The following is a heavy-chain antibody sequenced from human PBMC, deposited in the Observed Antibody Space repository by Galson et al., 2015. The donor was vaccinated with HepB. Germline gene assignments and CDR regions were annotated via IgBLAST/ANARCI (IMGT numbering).Heavy chain of an antibody. J-gene: IGHJ6*02. Sequence: SLRLSCAASGFTFSSYSMNWVRQAPGKGLEWVSSISSSSSYIYYADSVKGRFTISRDNAKNSLYLQMNSLRAEDTAVYYCARDLTTVTNFDYYYYGMDVWGQGTTVTVSS. V-gene: IGHV3-21*01. CDR3: ARDLTTVTNFDYYYYGMDV. CDR2: ISSSSSYI. CDR1: GFTFSSYS. D-gene: IGHD4-17*01.